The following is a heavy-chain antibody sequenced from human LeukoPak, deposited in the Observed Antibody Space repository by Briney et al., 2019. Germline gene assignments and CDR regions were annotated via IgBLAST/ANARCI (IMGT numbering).Heavy chain of an antibody. CDR1: GYTFTSYD. CDR3: ARGLPWIHFFDY. CDR2: MNPNSGNT. J-gene: IGHJ4*02. Sequence: ASVKVSCKASGYTFTSYDINWVRQATGQGLEWMGWMNPNSGNTGYAQKFQGRVTITRNTSISTAYMELSSLRSEDTAVYYCARGLPWIHFFDYWGQGTLVTVSS. D-gene: IGHD5-18*01. V-gene: IGHV1-8*03.